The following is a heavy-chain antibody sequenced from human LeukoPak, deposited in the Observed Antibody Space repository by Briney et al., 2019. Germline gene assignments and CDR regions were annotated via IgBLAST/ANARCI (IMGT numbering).Heavy chain of an antibody. CDR2: IKQDGSEK. Sequence: PGGSLRLSCSASRFTFSSYTMNWVRQAPGKGLEWVANIKQDGSEKYHVDSVKGRFTISRDNAKNSLYLQMNSLRAEDTAVYYCARDGSWGIAVAASDYWGQGTLVTVSS. J-gene: IGHJ4*02. V-gene: IGHV3-7*01. CDR3: ARDGSWGIAVAASDY. CDR1: RFTFSSYT. D-gene: IGHD6-19*01.